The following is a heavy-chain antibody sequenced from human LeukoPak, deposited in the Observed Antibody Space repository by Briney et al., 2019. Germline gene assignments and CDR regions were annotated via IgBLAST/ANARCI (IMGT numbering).Heavy chain of an antibody. V-gene: IGHV3-23*01. Sequence: GGSLRLSCAASGFTFSSYAMSWVRQVPGKGLEWVSVMSGSGNSTFYADSVKGRFTISRDNSKNTLYLQMNSLRVEDTAIYYCAKDQEYSYNAARGFFDYWGQRTLVTVSS. J-gene: IGHJ4*02. CDR2: MSGSGNST. CDR1: GFTFSSYA. CDR3: AKDQEYSYNAARGFFDY. D-gene: IGHD5-18*01.